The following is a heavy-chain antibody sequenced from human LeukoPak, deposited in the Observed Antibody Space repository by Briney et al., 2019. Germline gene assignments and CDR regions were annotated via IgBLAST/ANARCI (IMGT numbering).Heavy chain of an antibody. V-gene: IGHV3-7*01. Sequence: GGSLRLSCAASEFTFSSYRMSWVRQAPGKGLEWVANIKQDGSEKYYVDSVKGRFTISRDNAKNSLYLQMNSLRAEDTAVYYCARDYDYYDSSGYHEAWGQGTLVTVSS. CDR3: ARDYDYYDSSGYHEA. D-gene: IGHD3-22*01. J-gene: IGHJ5*02. CDR1: EFTFSSYR. CDR2: IKQDGSEK.